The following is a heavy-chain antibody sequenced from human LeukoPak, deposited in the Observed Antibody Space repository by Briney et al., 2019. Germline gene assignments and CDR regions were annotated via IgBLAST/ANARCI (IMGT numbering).Heavy chain of an antibody. J-gene: IGHJ5*02. D-gene: IGHD3-22*01. Sequence: GGSLRLSCAASGFTFSNYAMAWVRQAPGKGLEWVSSISGDGDYTYYADSVKGRFTSSRDNSKNTLYLQMNSLRVEDTAVYYCARRGDYDVGSAVANWFDPWGQGTLVTVSS. CDR1: GFTFSNYA. CDR2: ISGDGDYT. V-gene: IGHV3-23*01. CDR3: ARRGDYDVGSAVANWFDP.